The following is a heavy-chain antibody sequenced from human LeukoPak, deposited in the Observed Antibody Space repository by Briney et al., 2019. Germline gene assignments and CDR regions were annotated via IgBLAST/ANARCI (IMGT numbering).Heavy chain of an antibody. Sequence: GGSLRLSCAASGFTFSSYAMHWVRQAPGKGLEWVAVISYDGSNKYYADSVKGRFTISRDNSKNTLYLQMNGLRAEDTAVYYCAREALEYYDILTGKVNYYYYGMDVWGQGTTVTVSS. CDR3: AREALEYYDILTGKVNYYYYGMDV. D-gene: IGHD3-9*01. V-gene: IGHV3-30-3*01. CDR1: GFTFSSYA. CDR2: ISYDGSNK. J-gene: IGHJ6*02.